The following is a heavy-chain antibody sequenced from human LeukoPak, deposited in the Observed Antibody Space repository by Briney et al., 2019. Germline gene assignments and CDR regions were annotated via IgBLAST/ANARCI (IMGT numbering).Heavy chain of an antibody. J-gene: IGHJ4*02. Sequence: PGGSLRLSCAVSGFTISKYYMHWVRQAPGKGLVWVSRISSDGSNTNYADSVKGRFTISRDNAKNTLYLQMNSLRGEDTAVYYCLRVPYWGQGALVTVSS. CDR2: ISSDGSNT. V-gene: IGHV3-74*01. CDR3: LRVPY. CDR1: GFTISKYY.